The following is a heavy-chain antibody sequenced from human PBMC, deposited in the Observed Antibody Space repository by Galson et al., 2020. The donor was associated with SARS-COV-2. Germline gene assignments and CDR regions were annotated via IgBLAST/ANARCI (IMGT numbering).Heavy chain of an antibody. CDR2: IYYSGST. Sequence: SETLSLTCTVSGGSISSYYWSWIRQPPGKGLEWIGYIYYSGSTNYNPSLKSRVTISVDTSKNQFSLKLSSVTAADTAVYYCAAYNWNNGGLGYWGQGTLVTVSS. D-gene: IGHD1-1*01. V-gene: IGHV4-59*13. CDR3: AAYNWNNGGLGY. J-gene: IGHJ4*02. CDR1: GGSISSYY.